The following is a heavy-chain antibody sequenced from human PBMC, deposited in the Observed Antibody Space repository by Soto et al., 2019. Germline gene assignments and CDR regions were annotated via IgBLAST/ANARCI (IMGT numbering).Heavy chain of an antibody. CDR3: ARLYYDILTGPGGMDV. CDR1: GYTFTSYA. J-gene: IGHJ6*02. D-gene: IGHD3-9*01. CDR2: INAGNGNT. V-gene: IGHV1-3*01. Sequence: ASVKVSCKASGYTFTSYAMHWVRQAPGQRLEWMGWINAGNGNTKYSQKFQGRVTITRDTSASTAYTELSSLRSEDTAVYYCARLYYDILTGPGGMDVWGQGTTVTVSS.